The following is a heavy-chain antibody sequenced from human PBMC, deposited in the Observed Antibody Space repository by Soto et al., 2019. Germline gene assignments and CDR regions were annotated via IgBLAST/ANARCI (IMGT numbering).Heavy chain of an antibody. CDR3: ARASMILEFISYFFDY. CDR2: ILPSCVTP. D-gene: IGHD3-10*01. CDR1: GGTFNNYA. V-gene: IGHV1-69*01. Sequence: QVQLVQSGAEVRKPGSSVKVSCQASGGTFNNYAFVWVRQAPGQGLEWMGGILPSCVTPNYAPKLQDRVTITADDRKSTANMERSVLRCDATANYFCARASMILEFISYFFDYCGQGTLVTVSS. J-gene: IGHJ4*02.